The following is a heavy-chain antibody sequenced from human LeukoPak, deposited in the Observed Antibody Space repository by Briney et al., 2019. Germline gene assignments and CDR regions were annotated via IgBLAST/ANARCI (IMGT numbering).Heavy chain of an antibody. Sequence: PSETLSLTCTVSGGSISSYYWSWIRQPPGKGLEWIGDIYYSGSTNYNPSLKSRVTISVDTSKNQFSLKLSSVTAADTAVYYCARVGGYSYGYFDYWGQGTLVTVSS. V-gene: IGHV4-59*01. CDR2: IYYSGST. D-gene: IGHD5-18*01. CDR1: GGSISSYY. J-gene: IGHJ4*02. CDR3: ARVGGYSYGYFDY.